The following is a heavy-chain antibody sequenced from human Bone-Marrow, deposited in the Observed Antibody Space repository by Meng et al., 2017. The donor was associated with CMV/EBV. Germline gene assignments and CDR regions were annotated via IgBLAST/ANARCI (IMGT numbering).Heavy chain of an antibody. CDR3: ARESRVLH. CDR1: RFTFSDYY. Sequence: GGSLRLSCVASRFTFSDYYMTWIRQASGKGLEWVSYISSSGRSIYYADSVKGRFTISRDNAKNSLSLQLNSLRAEDTAVYYCARESRVLHWGQGTLVTVSS. CDR2: ISSSGRSI. J-gene: IGHJ4*02. D-gene: IGHD3-10*01. V-gene: IGHV3-11*04.